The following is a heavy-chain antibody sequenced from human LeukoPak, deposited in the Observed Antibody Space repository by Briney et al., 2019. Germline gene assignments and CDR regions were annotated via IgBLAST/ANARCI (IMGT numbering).Heavy chain of an antibody. V-gene: IGHV4-30-4*01. CDR2: IYYSGST. D-gene: IGHD3-3*01. Sequence: ASETLSLTCTVSGSSISSGDYYWSWIRQPPGKGLEWIGYIYYSGSTYYNPSLKSRVTISVDTSKNQFSLKLSSVTAADTAVYYCARVKGYYDFWSGQNYGMDVWGQGTTVTVSS. CDR1: GSSISSGDYY. CDR3: ARVKGYYDFWSGQNYGMDV. J-gene: IGHJ6*02.